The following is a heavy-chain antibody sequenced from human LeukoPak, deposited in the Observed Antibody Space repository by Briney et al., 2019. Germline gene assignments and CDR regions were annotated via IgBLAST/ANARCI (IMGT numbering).Heavy chain of an antibody. V-gene: IGHV1-69*13. CDR2: IIPIFGTA. CDR3: ARAPGSSSWFDP. CDR1: GGTFSSYA. Sequence: GASVKVSCTASGGTFSSYAISWVRQAPGQGLEWMGGIIPIFGTANYAQKFQGRVTITADESTSTAYMELSSLRSEDTAVYYCARAPGSSSWFDPWGQGTLVTVPS. J-gene: IGHJ5*02. D-gene: IGHD6-13*01.